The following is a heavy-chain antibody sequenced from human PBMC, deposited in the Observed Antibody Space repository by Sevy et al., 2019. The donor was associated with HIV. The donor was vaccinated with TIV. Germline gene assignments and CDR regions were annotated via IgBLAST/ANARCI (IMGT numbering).Heavy chain of an antibody. J-gene: IGHJ4*02. D-gene: IGHD3-22*01. CDR1: GGTFSSYA. Sequence: ASVKVSCKASGGTFSSYAISWVRQAPGQGREWMGGIIPIFGTANYAQKFQGRVTITADESTSTAYMELSSLRSEDTAVYYCARDLNELDYYDSSAQDYWGQGTLVTVSS. CDR3: ARDLNELDYYDSSAQDY. CDR2: IIPIFGTA. V-gene: IGHV1-69*13.